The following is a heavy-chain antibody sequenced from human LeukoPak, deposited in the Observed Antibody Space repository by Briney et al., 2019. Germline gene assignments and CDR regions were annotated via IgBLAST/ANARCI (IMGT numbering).Heavy chain of an antibody. D-gene: IGHD4-23*01. CDR3: ARGYGGNSPYYFDS. CDR1: GGSISSYY. V-gene: IGHV4-59*08. CDR2: IYYSGST. Sequence: SETLSLTCTVSGGSISSYYWSWIRQPPGKGLEWIGYIYYSGSTNYNPSLKSRVTISVDTSKNHFSLNLRSVTAADTAVYYCARGYGGNSPYYFDSWGQGTLVAVSS. J-gene: IGHJ4*02.